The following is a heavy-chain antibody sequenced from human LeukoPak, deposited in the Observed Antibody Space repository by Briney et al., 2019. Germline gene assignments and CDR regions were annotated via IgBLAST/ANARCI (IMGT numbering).Heavy chain of an antibody. CDR1: GFTFSSYS. CDR2: ISSSSSYI. Sequence: GGSLRLSCADSGFTFSSYSMNWVRQAPGKGLEWVSSISSSSSYIYYAESVKGRFTVSRDNAKNSLYLQMNSLRAEDTAVYYCARAGGHPNAFDIWGQGTMVTVSS. CDR3: ARAGGHPNAFDI. V-gene: IGHV3-21*01. J-gene: IGHJ3*02.